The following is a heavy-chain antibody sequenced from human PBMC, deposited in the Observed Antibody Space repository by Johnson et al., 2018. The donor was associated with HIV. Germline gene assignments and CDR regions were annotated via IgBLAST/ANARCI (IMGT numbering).Heavy chain of an antibody. V-gene: IGHV3-66*01. CDR1: GFTVSSNY. D-gene: IGHD5-18*01. CDR3: ARVSLAYSYGYDALDI. J-gene: IGHJ3*02. CDR2: IYSGGST. Sequence: VQLVESGGGVVQPGRSLRLSCAASGFTVSSNYMSWVRQAPGKGLEWVSVIYSGGSTYYADSVKGRFTISRDNSKNTLFLQLNSLRPEDTAVYYCARVSLAYSYGYDALDIWGQGTMVTVSA.